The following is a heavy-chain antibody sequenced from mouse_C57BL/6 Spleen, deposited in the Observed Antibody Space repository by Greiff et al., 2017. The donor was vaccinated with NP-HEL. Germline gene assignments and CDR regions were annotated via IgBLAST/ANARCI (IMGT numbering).Heavy chain of an antibody. CDR1: GYTFTSYG. V-gene: IGHV1-81*01. CDR2: IYPRSGNT. CDR3: ARGVLPVVAKYAFDY. D-gene: IGHD1-1*01. Sequence: VQLVESGAELARPGASVKLSCKASGYTFTSYGISWVKQRTGQGLEWIGEIYPRSGNTYYNEKFKGKATLTADKSSSTAYMELRSLTSEDSAVYVWARGVLPVVAKYAFDYWGQGTTLTVSS. J-gene: IGHJ2*01.